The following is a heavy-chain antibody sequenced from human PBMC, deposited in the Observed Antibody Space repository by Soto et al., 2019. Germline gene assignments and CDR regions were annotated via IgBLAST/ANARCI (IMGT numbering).Heavy chain of an antibody. CDR2: ISGSGSST. J-gene: IGHJ4*02. CDR1: GFTSSSYA. CDR3: AKESVQSFFDY. Sequence: GGSLRLSCAASGFTSSSYAMSWVRQAPGKGLEWVSNISGSGSSTYYADSVKGRFTVSRDKSKNTLYLQMNSLRADDTAVYYCAKESVQSFFDYWGRGTLVTVSS. V-gene: IGHV3-23*01.